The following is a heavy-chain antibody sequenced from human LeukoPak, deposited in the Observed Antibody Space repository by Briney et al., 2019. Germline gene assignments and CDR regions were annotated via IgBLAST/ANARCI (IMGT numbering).Heavy chain of an antibody. CDR1: GFTFSSYG. V-gene: IGHV3-30*02. J-gene: IGHJ4*02. D-gene: IGHD3-10*01. Sequence: GGSLRLSCAASGFTFSSYGMHWVRQAPGMGLGWVAFIRYDGSNKYYADSVKGRFTISRDNSKNTLYLQMNSLRAEDTAVYYCAKDRSNYGSGSSIDYWGQGTLVTVSS. CDR3: AKDRSNYGSGSSIDY. CDR2: IRYDGSNK.